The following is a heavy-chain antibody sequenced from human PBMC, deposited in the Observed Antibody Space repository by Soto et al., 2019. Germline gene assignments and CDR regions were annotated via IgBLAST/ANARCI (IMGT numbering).Heavy chain of an antibody. CDR2: LVVGTGNT. D-gene: IGHD2-15*01. Sequence: SVNVSCKTSGFTFRSSAVQWVLQALGQRLEWIGWLVVGTGNTNYAQKFQQRVTISSDRSTNTVSMELSSLTSEDTAVYYCATGAYFSGASFYDYYYYYYGMQLWGQGTTVT. J-gene: IGHJ6*01. CDR1: GFTFRSSA. CDR3: ATGAYFSGASFYDYYYYYYGMQL. V-gene: IGHV1-58*01.